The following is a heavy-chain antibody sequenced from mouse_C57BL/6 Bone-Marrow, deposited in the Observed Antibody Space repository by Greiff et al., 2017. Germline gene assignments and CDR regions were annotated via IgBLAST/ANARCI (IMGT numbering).Heavy chain of an antibody. V-gene: IGHV1-64*01. D-gene: IGHD1-1*02. Sequence: QVQLQQPGAELVKPGASVKLSCKASGYTFTSYWMHWVKQRPGQGLEWIGMIHPNSGSTNYNEKFKSKATLTVDKSSSTAYMQLSSLTSEDSAVYYCARATMGYWFAYWGQGTLVTVSA. CDR2: IHPNSGST. J-gene: IGHJ3*01. CDR1: GYTFTSYW. CDR3: ARATMGYWFAY.